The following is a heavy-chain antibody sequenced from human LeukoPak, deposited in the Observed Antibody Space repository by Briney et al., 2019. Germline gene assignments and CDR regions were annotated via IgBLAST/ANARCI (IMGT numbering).Heavy chain of an antibody. J-gene: IGHJ4*02. Sequence: GGSLRLSCAASGFTFSDYYMSWIRQAPGKGLEWVALISYDGSNKYYADSVKGRFTISRDNSKNTLYLQMNSLRTEDTAVYYCARDGSPRGGYYYGLGSYFYWGQGTLVTVSS. V-gene: IGHV3-30*03. D-gene: IGHD3-10*01. CDR3: ARDGSPRGGYYYGLGSYFY. CDR1: GFTFSDYY. CDR2: ISYDGSNK.